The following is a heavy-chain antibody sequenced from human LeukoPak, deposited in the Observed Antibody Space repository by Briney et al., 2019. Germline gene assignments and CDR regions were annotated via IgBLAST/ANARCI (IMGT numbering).Heavy chain of an antibody. CDR1: GGSVSSGRYY. CDR3: ASVYGSGSYEVAFDI. CDR2: ISYSGST. V-gene: IGHV4-61*01. Sequence: PSETLSLTCTVSGGSVSSGRYYWSWIRQPPGKGLEWTGYISYSGSTNYNPSLNSRVTISVDTSKNQFSLKLSSVTAADTAVYYCASVYGSGSYEVAFDIWGQGTMVTVSS. D-gene: IGHD3-10*01. J-gene: IGHJ3*02.